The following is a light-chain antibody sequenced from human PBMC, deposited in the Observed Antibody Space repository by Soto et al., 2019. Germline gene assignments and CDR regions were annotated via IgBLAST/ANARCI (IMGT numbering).Light chain of an antibody. CDR1: QDVSRS. CDR2: AAS. J-gene: IGKJ4*01. Sequence: DTQLTQSPSFLSASVGARVTIACRASQDVSRSVGWYQQKPGTAPKLLISAASTLNSGVPSRFSGSGSGTDFTLTISSLQTEDFATYYCQQLWTYPLTFGGGTKVEI. CDR3: QQLWTYPLT. V-gene: IGKV1-9*01.